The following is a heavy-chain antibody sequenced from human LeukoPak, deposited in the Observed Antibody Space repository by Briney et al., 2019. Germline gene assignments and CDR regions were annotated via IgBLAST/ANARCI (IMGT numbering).Heavy chain of an antibody. J-gene: IGHJ5*02. CDR2: IYTSGST. CDR3: GRGQAWLGDLFAP. CDR1: GGSISSYY. Sequence: SETLSLTCTVSGGSISSYYWSWIRQPARKGLEWIGRIYTSGSTNYNPSLKSRVTMSVDTSKNQFSLKLSSVTAADTAVYYGGRGQAWLGDLFAPWGKGPLVTVPP. V-gene: IGHV4-4*07. D-gene: IGHD3-10*01.